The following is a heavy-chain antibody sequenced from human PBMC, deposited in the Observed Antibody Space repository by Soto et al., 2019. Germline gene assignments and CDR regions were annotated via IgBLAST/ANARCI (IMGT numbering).Heavy chain of an antibody. Sequence: QEQLLQSGADIKKPGASVKVSCKASEHTFSGYYVHWVRQAPGQGLEWMGWVNPNSGGTHYAQKFQGRVSMSGATFLSPVYVEIRSLIPDDMVVYFGASDSVVDDLTVTTGEFGRLWGQGTLVTVSS. V-gene: IGHV1-2*02. CDR1: EHTFSGYY. J-gene: IGHJ4*02. CDR2: VNPNSGGT. CDR3: ASDSVVDDLTVTTGEFGRL. D-gene: IGHD3-16*01.